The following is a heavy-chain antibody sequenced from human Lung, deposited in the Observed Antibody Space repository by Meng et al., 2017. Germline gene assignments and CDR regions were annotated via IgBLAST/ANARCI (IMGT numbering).Heavy chain of an antibody. Sequence: QVPPPQWGAGLLKPSETLALTCVVSGGSFSDYYWSWIRQPPGKGLEWIGEINHSGSTNYNPSLESRATISVDTSQNNLSLKLSSVTAADSAVYYCARGPTTMAHDFDYWGQGTLVTVSS. CDR1: GGSFSDYY. V-gene: IGHV4-34*01. J-gene: IGHJ4*02. CDR3: ARGPTTMAHDFDY. D-gene: IGHD4-11*01. CDR2: INHSGST.